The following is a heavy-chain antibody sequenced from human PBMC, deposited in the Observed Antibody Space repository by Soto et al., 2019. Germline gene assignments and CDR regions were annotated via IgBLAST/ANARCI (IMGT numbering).Heavy chain of an antibody. V-gene: IGHV4-59*08. D-gene: IGHD3-10*01. CDR1: GGSISSYY. J-gene: IGHJ3*02. Sequence: QVQLQESGPGLVKPSETLSLTCTVSGGSISSYYWSWIRQPPGKGLEWIGYIYYSGSTNYNPSLKSRVTISVDTSKNQFALKLSSVPAADTAVYYCARRYGGAVDIWGQGTMVTVSS. CDR3: ARRYGGAVDI. CDR2: IYYSGST.